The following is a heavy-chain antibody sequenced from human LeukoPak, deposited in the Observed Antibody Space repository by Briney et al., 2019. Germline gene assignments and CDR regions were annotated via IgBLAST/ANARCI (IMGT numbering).Heavy chain of an antibody. Sequence: AGSLTLSCAASGFTFSSYWMHWVRQAPGKGLVWVSRISGDGSTTRYADSVKGRFTISRDNAKNTLFLQMSSLRAEDTAVYYCARDNNWNYPDYWGQGTLVTVSS. CDR2: ISGDGSTT. D-gene: IGHD1-7*01. V-gene: IGHV3-74*01. CDR1: GFTFSSYW. J-gene: IGHJ4*02. CDR3: ARDNNWNYPDY.